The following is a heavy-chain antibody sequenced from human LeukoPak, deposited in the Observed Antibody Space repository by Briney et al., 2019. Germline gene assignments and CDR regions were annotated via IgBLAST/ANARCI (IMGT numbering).Heavy chain of an antibody. CDR3: ARDLDYKLDY. CDR2: INTDGSTT. J-gene: IGHJ4*02. CDR1: GFTFSSYL. V-gene: IGHV3-74*01. Sequence: GGSLRLSCAASGFTFSSYLMHWVRQAPGTGLEWVSRINTDGSTTNYADSVKGRFTISRDNAKNTLYLQMNSLRVEYTAVYYCARDLDYKLDYWGQGTLVTVSS. D-gene: IGHD4/OR15-4a*01.